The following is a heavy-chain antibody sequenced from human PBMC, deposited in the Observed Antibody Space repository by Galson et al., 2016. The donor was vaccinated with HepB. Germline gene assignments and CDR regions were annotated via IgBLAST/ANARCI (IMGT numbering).Heavy chain of an antibody. CDR2: ITSSSSVT. D-gene: IGHD3-9*01. J-gene: IGHJ4*02. CDR3: ANDWYGYMAY. V-gene: IGHV3-48*02. Sequence: SLRLSCADSGFTFSIYSMNWVRQAPGKGLEWISHITSSSSVTYYADSVKGRFTISRDNAKKSLYLQMNSLRDEDTAVYYCANDWYGYMAYWGPATLVTVSS. CDR1: GFTFSIYS.